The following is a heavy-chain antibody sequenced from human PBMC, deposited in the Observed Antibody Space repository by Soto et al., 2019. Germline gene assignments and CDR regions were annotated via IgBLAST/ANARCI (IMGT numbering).Heavy chain of an antibody. Sequence: QVQLVQSGAEVKKPGSSVKVSCKASGGTFSSYAISWVRQAPGQGLEWVGGIIPIFGTANYAQKFQGRVTITADESQSTAYMELSSLRSEDTAVYYCARGLSAARRGDYYYGMDVWGQGTTVTVSS. CDR2: IIPIFGTA. CDR3: ARGLSAARRGDYYYGMDV. J-gene: IGHJ6*02. V-gene: IGHV1-69*01. D-gene: IGHD6-6*01. CDR1: GGTFSSYA.